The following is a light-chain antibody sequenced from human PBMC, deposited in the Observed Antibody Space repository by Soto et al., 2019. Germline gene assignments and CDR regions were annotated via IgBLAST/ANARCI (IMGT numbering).Light chain of an antibody. Sequence: IVMTQSPDSLAVSLGERATINCRSSQSVLYSSNKKNYLAWYQQKPGQSPKLLIYGASSRESGVPDRFTGSGSGTDFTLTISGLQAEDVAVYYCQQYYTSSITFGQGTRLRLN. J-gene: IGKJ5*01. V-gene: IGKV4-1*01. CDR3: QQYYTSSIT. CDR2: GAS. CDR1: QSVLYSSNKKNY.